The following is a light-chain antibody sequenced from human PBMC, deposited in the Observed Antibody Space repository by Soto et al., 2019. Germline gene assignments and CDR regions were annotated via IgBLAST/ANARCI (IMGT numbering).Light chain of an antibody. CDR2: GAS. J-gene: IGKJ5*01. CDR3: KQFNNYIN. V-gene: IGKV3-20*01. Sequence: EIVLTQAPGALSLSPGERATLSCRASQSVSSSYLAWYQQKPGQAPRVFIYGASTRATGIPDRFSGSGSGTDFTLAISSLQPEDFATYYCKQFNNYINFGQGTRRAIK. CDR1: QSVSSSY.